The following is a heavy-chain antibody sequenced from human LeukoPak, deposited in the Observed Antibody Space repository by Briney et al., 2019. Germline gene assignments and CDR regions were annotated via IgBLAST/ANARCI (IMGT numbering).Heavy chain of an antibody. CDR1: GFTFSSYA. Sequence: PGGSLRLSCAASGFTFSSYAMSWVRQAPGKGLEWVSAISGSGGSTYYADSVKGRFTISRDNSKNTLYLQMNSLRAEDTAVYYCAKGSYYDFWSGSILRTGVYWGQGTLVTVSS. D-gene: IGHD3-3*01. CDR2: ISGSGGST. J-gene: IGHJ4*02. CDR3: AKGSYYDFWSGSILRTGVY. V-gene: IGHV3-23*01.